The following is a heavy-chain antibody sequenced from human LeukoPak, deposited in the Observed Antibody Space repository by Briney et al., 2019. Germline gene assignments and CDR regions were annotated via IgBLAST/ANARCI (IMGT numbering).Heavy chain of an antibody. CDR1: GFTLSSFG. V-gene: IGHV3-30*18. CDR3: AKGYYDILTGYYKSDYFDY. Sequence: GGSLRLSCAASGFTLSSFGMHWVRQAPGKGLEWVAVMSYDASNKYYPDSVKGRFTISRDNSKNTLYLQMNSLRAEDTAVYYCAKGYYDILTGYYKSDYFDYWGQGTLVTVSS. D-gene: IGHD3-9*01. CDR2: MSYDASNK. J-gene: IGHJ4*02.